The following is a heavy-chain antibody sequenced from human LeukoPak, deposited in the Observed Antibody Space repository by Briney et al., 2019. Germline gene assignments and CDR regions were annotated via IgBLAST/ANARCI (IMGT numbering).Heavy chain of an antibody. D-gene: IGHD1-26*01. J-gene: IGHJ4*02. CDR1: GYTFSGYY. Sequence: SVPVPCMASGYTFSGYYVHGLGPAPAQGRAWMGWLSLKSGATKYAQKFQGRVTLTRDLSLSTAYMELNSLTSDDTAVYYCARDTYGGSYYPLPYWGQGALITVSS. CDR3: ARDTYGGSYYPLPY. CDR2: LSLKSGAT. V-gene: IGHV1-2*02.